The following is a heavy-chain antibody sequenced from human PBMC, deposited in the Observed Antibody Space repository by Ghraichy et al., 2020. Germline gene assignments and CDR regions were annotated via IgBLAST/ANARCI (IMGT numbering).Heavy chain of an antibody. J-gene: IGHJ6*03. CDR3: ARGLRFLEWLDQYMDV. V-gene: IGHV3-30*04. D-gene: IGHD3-3*01. CDR2: ISSDGTNK. CDR1: GFTFSSYV. Sequence: GGSLRLSCAASGFTFSSYVMHWVRQAPGKGLDWVAVISSDGTNKYYADSVRGRFTISRDSSKNTLYVQMNSLRTEDTAVYYCARGLRFLEWLDQYMDVWGQGTTVTVSS.